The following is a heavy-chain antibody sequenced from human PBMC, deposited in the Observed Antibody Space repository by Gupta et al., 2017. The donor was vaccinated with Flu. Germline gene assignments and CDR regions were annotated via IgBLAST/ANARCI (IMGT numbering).Heavy chain of an antibody. CDR2: TSGSGGNT. D-gene: IGHD5-12*01. CDR1: GFTFSDFA. CDR3: AKDRERSGIVADYFDA. V-gene: IGHV3-23*01. J-gene: IGHJ4*02. Sequence: EVQLLESGGGLVQPGGSLRLSCVASGFTFSDFAMSWVRQAPGKGLEWVSGTSGSGGNTNYAESVKGRFTASRDNSKNTLYLEMDSLRLDDTAIYYCAKDRERSGIVADYFDAWGPGTLVTVSS.